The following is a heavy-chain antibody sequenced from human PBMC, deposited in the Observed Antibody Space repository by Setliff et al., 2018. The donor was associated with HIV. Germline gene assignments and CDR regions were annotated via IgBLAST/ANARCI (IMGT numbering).Heavy chain of an antibody. J-gene: IGHJ3*02. D-gene: IGHD3-22*01. Sequence: SETLSLTCTVSGGSISSGSNYWSWIRQPAGKGLEWIGHIYTSGSTNYNPSLKSRVTISVDTSKNQFYLKLSSVTAADTAVYYCARILLYDSSAYFVNAFDIWG. CDR3: ARILLYDSSAYFVNAFDI. CDR1: GGSISSGSNY. V-gene: IGHV4-61*09. CDR2: IYTSGST.